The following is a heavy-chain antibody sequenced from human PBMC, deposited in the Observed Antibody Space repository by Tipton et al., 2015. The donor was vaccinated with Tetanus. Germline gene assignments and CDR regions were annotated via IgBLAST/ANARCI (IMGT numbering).Heavy chain of an antibody. D-gene: IGHD2-8*01. CDR1: GYIFTNYW. V-gene: IGHV5-51*01. CDR2: IYPGDSDT. CDR3: ARAHCADGGCNFDF. Sequence: QLVQSGGEVKKPGESLKISCKGSGYIFTNYWIGWVRQKPGKGLEWMGIIYPGDSDTRYSPSFQGQVTISVDKSINTAYLQWSSLRAADAAVFYCARAHCADGGCNFDFWGQGALVTVAS. J-gene: IGHJ4*02.